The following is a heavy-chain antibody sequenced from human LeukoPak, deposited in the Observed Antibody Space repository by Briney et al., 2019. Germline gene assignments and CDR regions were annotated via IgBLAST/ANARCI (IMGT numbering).Heavy chain of an antibody. CDR1: GFTFSSYW. V-gene: IGHV3-7*03. D-gene: IGHD3-16*01. CDR2: INHNGNVN. Sequence: PGGSLRLSCAASGFTFSSYWMNWARQAPGKGLEWVASINHNGNVNYYVDSVKGRFTISRDNAKNSLYLQMSNFRAEDTAVYFCARGGGLDVWGQGATVTVSS. CDR3: ARGGGLDV. J-gene: IGHJ6*02.